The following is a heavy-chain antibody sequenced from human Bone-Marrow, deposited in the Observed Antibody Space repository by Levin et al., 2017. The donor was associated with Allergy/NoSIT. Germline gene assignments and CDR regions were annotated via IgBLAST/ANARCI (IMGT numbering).Heavy chain of an antibody. J-gene: IGHJ4*02. Sequence: GESLKISCKASGYTLTDKYIHWMRQAPGQGLEWMGWINPNSGGTSYAQSFQDRVTLTRDTSTSTAYMEVTSLTYDDTAVYFCAREAASSGWYDTLDYWGQGTLVTVSS. CDR1: GYTLTDKY. V-gene: IGHV1-2*02. D-gene: IGHD6-19*01. CDR3: AREAASSGWYDTLDY. CDR2: INPNSGGT.